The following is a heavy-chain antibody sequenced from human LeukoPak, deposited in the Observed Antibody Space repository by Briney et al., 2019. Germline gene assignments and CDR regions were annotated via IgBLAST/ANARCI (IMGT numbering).Heavy chain of an antibody. Sequence: PSETLSLNCTISGDTFKTYYWSWIRQPPGKGLEWIGRVYTGGSTNFKASLKSRVTMSFDTSRNQFSLKLTPVTAADTAVYYCARGPYYFDSSGAFDYWGQGTLVTVSS. V-gene: IGHV4-4*07. D-gene: IGHD3-22*01. CDR2: VYTGGST. J-gene: IGHJ4*02. CDR1: GDTFKTYY. CDR3: ARGPYYFDSSGAFDY.